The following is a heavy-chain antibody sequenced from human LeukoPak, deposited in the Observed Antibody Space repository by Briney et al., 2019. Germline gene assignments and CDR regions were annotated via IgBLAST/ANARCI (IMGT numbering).Heavy chain of an antibody. Sequence: ASVKVSCKDSGYTFTRYAMHWVRQAPGQRLEWMGWINAGNGNTKYSQKFQGRVTITRDTSASTAYMELSSLRSEDTAVYYCARDRQWLSRLDYWGQGTLVTVSS. J-gene: IGHJ4*02. CDR2: INAGNGNT. CDR1: GYTFTRYA. D-gene: IGHD6-19*01. CDR3: ARDRQWLSRLDY. V-gene: IGHV1-3*01.